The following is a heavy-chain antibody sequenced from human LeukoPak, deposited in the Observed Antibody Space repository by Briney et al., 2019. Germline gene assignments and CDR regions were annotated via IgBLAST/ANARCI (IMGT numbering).Heavy chain of an antibody. CDR3: ARERGLDY. V-gene: IGHV3-30-3*01. CDR2: ISYDGSNK. J-gene: IGHJ4*02. Sequence: GGSLRLSCAVSGFTFSSYAMHWVRQAPGKGLGWVGVISYDGSNKYYADSVKGRFTISRDNSKSALYLQMNSLRAEDTAVYYCARERGLDYWGQGTLVTVSS. CDR1: GFTFSSYA.